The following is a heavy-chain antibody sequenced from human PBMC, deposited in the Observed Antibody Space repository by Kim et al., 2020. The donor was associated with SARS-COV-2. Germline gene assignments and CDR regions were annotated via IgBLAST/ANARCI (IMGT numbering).Heavy chain of an antibody. CDR3: AATVTPLDYYYGMDV. Sequence: SVKVSCKASGFTFTSSAVQWVRQARGQRLEWIGWIVVGSGNTNYAQKFQERVTITRDMSTSTAYMELSSLRSEDTAVYYCAATVTPLDYYYGMDVWGQGTTVTVSS. V-gene: IGHV1-58*01. CDR1: GFTFTSSA. D-gene: IGHD4-17*01. J-gene: IGHJ6*02. CDR2: IVVGSGNT.